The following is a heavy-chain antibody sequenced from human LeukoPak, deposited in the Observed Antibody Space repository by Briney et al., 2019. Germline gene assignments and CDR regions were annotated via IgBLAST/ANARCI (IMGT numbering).Heavy chain of an antibody. J-gene: IGHJ6*03. Sequence: GASVKVSCKASGYTFTGYYMHWVRQAPGQGLEWMGWINPNSGGTNYAQKFQGRVTMTRDTSISTAYMELSRLRSDDTAVYYCASTRRPGGGNYYYYYYMDVWGKGTTVTVSS. CDR1: GYTFTGYY. CDR3: ASTRRPGGGNYYYYYYMDV. V-gene: IGHV1-2*02. D-gene: IGHD3-16*01. CDR2: INPNSGGT.